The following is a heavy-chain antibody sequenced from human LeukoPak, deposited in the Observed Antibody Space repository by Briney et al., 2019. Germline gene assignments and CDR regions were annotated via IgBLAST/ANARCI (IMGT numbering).Heavy chain of an antibody. D-gene: IGHD2-2*01. Sequence: ASVKDSCKASGYTFTSYDINWVRQATGQGLEWMGWMNPNSGNTGYAQKFQGRVTMTRNTSISTAYMELSSLRSEDTAVYYCARPIVVVPAAILPRRRKYYYYGMDVWGQGTTVTVSS. J-gene: IGHJ6*02. CDR2: MNPNSGNT. V-gene: IGHV1-8*01. CDR1: GYTFTSYD. CDR3: ARPIVVVPAAILPRRRKYYYYGMDV.